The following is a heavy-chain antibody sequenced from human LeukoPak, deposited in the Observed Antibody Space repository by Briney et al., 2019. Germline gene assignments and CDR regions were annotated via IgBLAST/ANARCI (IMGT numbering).Heavy chain of an antibody. J-gene: IGHJ3*02. V-gene: IGHV3-23*01. CDR3: AKVLGVTMIVVVGSKAFDI. Sequence: PGGSLRLSCAASGFTFSSYAMSWVRQAPGKGLEWVSAISGSGGSTYYADSVKGRFTISRDNSKNTLYLQMNSLRAEDTAVYYCAKVLGVTMIVVVGSKAFDIWGQGTMVTVSS. CDR2: ISGSGGST. CDR1: GFTFSSYA. D-gene: IGHD3-22*01.